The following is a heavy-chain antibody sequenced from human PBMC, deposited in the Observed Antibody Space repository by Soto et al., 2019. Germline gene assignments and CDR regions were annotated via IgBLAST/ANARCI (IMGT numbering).Heavy chain of an antibody. Sequence: ASVKVSCKVSGYTLTELSMHWVRQAPGKGLEWMGGFDPEDGETIYAQKFQGRVTMTEDTSTDTAYMELSSLRSEDTAVYYCATARRGRGGRTFDHWGQGTLVTVSS. CDR3: ATARRGRGGRTFDH. D-gene: IGHD3-10*01. V-gene: IGHV1-24*01. CDR2: FDPEDGET. J-gene: IGHJ4*02. CDR1: GYTLTELS.